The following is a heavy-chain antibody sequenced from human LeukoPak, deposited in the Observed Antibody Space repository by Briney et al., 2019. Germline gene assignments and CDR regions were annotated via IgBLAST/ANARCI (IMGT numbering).Heavy chain of an antibody. Sequence: SETLSLTCTVSGDSISNYYWSWIRQPAGKGLEWIGRIYTNGNTNYTPSLKSRVTMSIDTSKNQFSLKLSSVTAADTAVYYCASSGVSYYYMDVWGKGTTVTVSS. CDR2: IYTNGNT. D-gene: IGHD6-6*01. V-gene: IGHV4-4*07. J-gene: IGHJ6*03. CDR1: GDSISNYY. CDR3: ASSGVSYYYMDV.